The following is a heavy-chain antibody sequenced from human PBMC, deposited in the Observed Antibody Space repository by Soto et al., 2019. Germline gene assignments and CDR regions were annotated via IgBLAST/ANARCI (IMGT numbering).Heavy chain of an antibody. CDR1: GGSISSGGYY. V-gene: IGHV4-31*03. CDR2: IYYSGST. CDR3: ARDSSQSGYYYGMDV. Sequence: TLSLTCTVSGGSISSGGYYWSWIRQHPGKGLEWIGYIYYSGSTYYNPSLKSRVTISVDTSKNQFSLKLSSVTAADTAVYYCARDSSQSGYYYGMDVWGQGTTVTVSS. D-gene: IGHD2-15*01. J-gene: IGHJ6*02.